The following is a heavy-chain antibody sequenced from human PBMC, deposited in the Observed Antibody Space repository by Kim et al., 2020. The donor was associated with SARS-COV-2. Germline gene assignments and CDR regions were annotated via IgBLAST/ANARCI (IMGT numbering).Heavy chain of an antibody. D-gene: IGHD3-22*01. V-gene: IGHV3-30*01. J-gene: IGHJ6*02. CDR3: ARDYYDSSGYSNYGMDV. Sequence: VKGRFTIARDNPKNTLYLQMNSLRAEDTAVYYCARDYYDSSGYSNYGMDVWGQGTTVTVSS.